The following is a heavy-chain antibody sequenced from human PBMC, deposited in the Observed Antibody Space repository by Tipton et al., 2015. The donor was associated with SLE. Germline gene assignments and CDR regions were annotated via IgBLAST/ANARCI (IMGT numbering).Heavy chain of an antibody. D-gene: IGHD3-22*01. CDR1: GFTFSSYA. Sequence: SLRLSCAASGFTFSSYAMSWVRQAPGKGLEWVSAISGSGGSTYYADSVKGRFTISRDNSKNTLYLQMNSLRAEDTAVYYCAKGDSSGSYYFDYWGQGTLVTVPS. J-gene: IGHJ4*02. CDR2: ISGSGGST. CDR3: AKGDSSGSYYFDY. V-gene: IGHV3-23*01.